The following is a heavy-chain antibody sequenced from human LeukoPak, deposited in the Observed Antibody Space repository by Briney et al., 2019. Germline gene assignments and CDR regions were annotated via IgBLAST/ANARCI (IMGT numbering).Heavy chain of an antibody. CDR2: IYYSGST. D-gene: IGHD5-12*01. CDR3: ARVGLPYWYFDL. Sequence: SETLSLTCTVSGGSISSYYWSWIRQPPGKGLEWIGYIYYSGSTNYNPSLKSRVTISVDTSKNQFSLKLSSVTAADTAVYYCARVGLPYWYFDLWGRCTLVTVSS. CDR1: GGSISSYY. J-gene: IGHJ2*01. V-gene: IGHV4-59*01.